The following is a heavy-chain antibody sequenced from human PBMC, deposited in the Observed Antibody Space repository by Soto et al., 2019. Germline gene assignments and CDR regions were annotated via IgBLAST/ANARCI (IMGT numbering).Heavy chain of an antibody. V-gene: IGHV3-21*01. CDR3: ARDYVMDV. Sequence: EVQLVESGGGLVKPGGSLRLSCAASGFTFSGDAMNWVRQSPGKGLEWVSSISTTSTYIYYADSVKGRFTISRDNANNSQHLQMNDLRAEDTAVYYCARDYVMDVWGQGTTVTVSS. CDR2: ISTTSTYI. D-gene: IGHD3-10*02. CDR1: GFTFSGDA. J-gene: IGHJ6*02.